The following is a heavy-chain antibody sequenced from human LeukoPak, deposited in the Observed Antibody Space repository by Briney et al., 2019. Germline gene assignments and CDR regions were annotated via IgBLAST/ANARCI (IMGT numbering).Heavy chain of an antibody. J-gene: IGHJ6*03. D-gene: IGHD3-10*01. CDR3: ARRVGRWFGERAYYYNYMDV. CDR2: INHSGST. Sequence: PSETLSLTCGVYGGSFSGYYWNWIRQSPGKGLEWIGEINHSGSTNYNPSLKSRVTMSVDTSQKQFSLRLSSVTAADTAVYYCARRVGRWFGERAYYYNYMDVWGKGTTVTISS. CDR1: GGSFSGYY. V-gene: IGHV4-34*01.